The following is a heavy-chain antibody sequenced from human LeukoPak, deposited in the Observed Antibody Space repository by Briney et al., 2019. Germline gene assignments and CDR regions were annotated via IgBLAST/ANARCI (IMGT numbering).Heavy chain of an antibody. J-gene: IGHJ4*02. D-gene: IGHD1-26*01. CDR3: ARTDSGSYYVHFDS. CDR2: ISSSSSYI. Sequence: GGSLRLSCAASGFTFSSYSMNWVRQAPGKGLEWVSSISSSSSYIYYADSVKGRFTISRDNAKNSLYLRMNSLRAEDTAVYYCARTDSGSYYVHFDSWGQGTLVTVSS. CDR1: GFTFSSYS. V-gene: IGHV3-21*01.